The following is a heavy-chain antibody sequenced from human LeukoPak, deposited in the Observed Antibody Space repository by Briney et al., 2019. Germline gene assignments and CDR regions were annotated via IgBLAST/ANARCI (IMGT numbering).Heavy chain of an antibody. D-gene: IGHD4-17*01. Sequence: ASVKVSCKASGYTFTGCYMHWVRQAPGQGLEWMGWVNPNSGATNYAQKFQGRVTMTRDTSISTAYMELSRLRSDDTAVYYCARAGWGTYGDYLGLQHWGQGTLVTVSS. CDR2: VNPNSGAT. CDR1: GYTFTGCY. V-gene: IGHV1-2*02. CDR3: ARAGWGTYGDYLGLQH. J-gene: IGHJ1*01.